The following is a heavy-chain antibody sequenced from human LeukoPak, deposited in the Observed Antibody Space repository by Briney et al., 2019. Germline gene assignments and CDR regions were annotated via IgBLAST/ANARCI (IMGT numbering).Heavy chain of an antibody. V-gene: IGHV3-74*01. CDR3: TRDLSGTYYGRFDY. Sequence: PGGSLRLSRAASVFIFSSYWMHWVRQARGKGLLCVSRINTDWCSKNFADSVRGRFTISRDNAKNTLYLQMNSVRAEDTAVYYCTRDLSGTYYGRFDYGGQGTLVTVS. CDR1: VFIFSSYW. J-gene: IGHJ4*02. D-gene: IGHD1-26*01. CDR2: INTDWCSK.